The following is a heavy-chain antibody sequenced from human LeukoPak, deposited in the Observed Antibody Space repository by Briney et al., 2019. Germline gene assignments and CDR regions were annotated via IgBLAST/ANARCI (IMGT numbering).Heavy chain of an antibody. CDR1: GFTFSRYW. Sequence: GGSLRLSCAASGFTFSRYWMSWVRQAPGKGLEWVANIKQDGSEKYYVDSVKGRFTISRDNAKNSLYLQMNSLRAEDTAVYYCARELDILTNWFDPWGQGTLVTVSS. CDR3: ARELDILTNWFDP. J-gene: IGHJ5*02. D-gene: IGHD2-2*03. V-gene: IGHV3-7*01. CDR2: IKQDGSEK.